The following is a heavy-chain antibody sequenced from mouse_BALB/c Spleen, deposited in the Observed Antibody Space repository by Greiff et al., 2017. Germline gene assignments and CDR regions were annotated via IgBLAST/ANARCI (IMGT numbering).Heavy chain of an antibody. CDR2: INPYNGAT. Sequence: VQLQQSGPELVKPGASVKISCKASGYSFTGYYMHWVKQSHVKSLEWIGRINPYNGATSYNQNFKDKASLTVDKSSSTAYMELHSLTSEDSAVYYCARQGMITYYFDYWGQGTTLTVSS. CDR1: GYSFTGYY. J-gene: IGHJ2*01. CDR3: ARQGMITYYFDY. D-gene: IGHD2-4*01. V-gene: IGHV1-31*01.